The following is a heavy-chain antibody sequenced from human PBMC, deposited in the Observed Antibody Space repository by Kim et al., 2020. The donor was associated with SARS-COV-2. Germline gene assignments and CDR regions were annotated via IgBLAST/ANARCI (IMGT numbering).Heavy chain of an antibody. J-gene: IGHJ6*02. V-gene: IGHV3-30*18. CDR1: GFTFSSYG. Sequence: GGSLRLSCAASGFTFSSYGMHWVRQAPGKGLEWVAVISYDGSNKYYADSVKGRFTISRDNSKNPLYLQMNSLRAEDTAVYYCAKDLYGSGSGLDVWGQGTTVTVSS. D-gene: IGHD3-10*01. CDR3: AKDLYGSGSGLDV. CDR2: ISYDGSNK.